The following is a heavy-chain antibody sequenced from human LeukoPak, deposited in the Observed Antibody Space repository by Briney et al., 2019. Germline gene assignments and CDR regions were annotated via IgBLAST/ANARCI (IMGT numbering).Heavy chain of an antibody. CDR2: IYYSGST. Sequence: PSEALSLTCTVSGGSISSSSYYWGWIRQPPGKGLEWIGSIYYSGSTYHNPSLKSRVTISVDTSKNQFSLKLTSVTAADTALYYCARVRNSGWSDAFHIWGQGTMVTVSS. CDR3: ARVRNSGWSDAFHI. V-gene: IGHV4-39*07. J-gene: IGHJ3*02. CDR1: GGSISSSSYY. D-gene: IGHD6-19*01.